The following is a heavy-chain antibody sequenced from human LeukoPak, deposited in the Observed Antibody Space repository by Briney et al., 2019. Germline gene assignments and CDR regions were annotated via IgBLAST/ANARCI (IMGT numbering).Heavy chain of an antibody. J-gene: IGHJ4*02. V-gene: IGHV4-38-2*02. CDR3: ATMMYGSGNYYNSDY. Sequence: SETLSLTCSVSNYSISRTYHWGWIRQPPGKGLEWIGTIYHSGTTYYSPSLKSRVTISIHTSKNQFSLRLTSVTAADTAVYYCATMMYGSGNYYNSDYWGQGTLVTVSS. CDR2: IYHSGTT. CDR1: NYSISRTYH. D-gene: IGHD3-10*01.